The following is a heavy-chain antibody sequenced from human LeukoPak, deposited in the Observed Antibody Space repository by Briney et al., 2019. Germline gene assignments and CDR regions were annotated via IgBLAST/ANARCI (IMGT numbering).Heavy chain of an antibody. CDR3: ARLGGGSGWYRPLDY. CDR1: GGSISSGSYD. V-gene: IGHV4-39*01. Sequence: PSETLSLTCTVSGGSISSGSYDWGWIRQPPGKALEWIGTIYYSGSTYYNPSLNSRVTVSVDTSNNQLFLRLSSVTTADTAVYYCARLGGGSGWYRPLDYWGQGTLVTVSS. D-gene: IGHD6-19*01. CDR2: IYYSGST. J-gene: IGHJ4*02.